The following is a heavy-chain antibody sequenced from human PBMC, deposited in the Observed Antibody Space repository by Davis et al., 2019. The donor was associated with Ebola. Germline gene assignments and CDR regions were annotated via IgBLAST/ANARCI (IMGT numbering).Heavy chain of an antibody. D-gene: IGHD1-1*01. CDR3: ASDPNWSGP. CDR1: GFTFSSYW. V-gene: IGHV3-7*03. Sequence: PGGSLRLSCAASGFTFSSYWMSWVRQAPGKGLEWVANIKQDGSEKHYVDSVRGRFTISRDNVKNSLFLQMNSLRVDDTAVYFCASDPNWSGPWGQGTLVTVSS. J-gene: IGHJ5*02. CDR2: IKQDGSEK.